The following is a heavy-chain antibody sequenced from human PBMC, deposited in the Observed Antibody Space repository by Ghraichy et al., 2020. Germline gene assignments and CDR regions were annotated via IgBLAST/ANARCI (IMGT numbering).Heavy chain of an antibody. J-gene: IGHJ5*02. V-gene: IGHV4-38-2*02. CDR3: ARDSQGIQGWFDP. CDR2: MYHSGST. CDR1: GYSISSGYF. Sequence: SETLSLTCGVSGYSISSGYFWGWIRQPPGKGLEWIGSMYHSGSTYYNPSLTSRLTISVDKSKNQLSLKLSSVTAADTAVYYCARDSQGIQGWFDPWGQGILVIVSS. D-gene: IGHD3-10*01.